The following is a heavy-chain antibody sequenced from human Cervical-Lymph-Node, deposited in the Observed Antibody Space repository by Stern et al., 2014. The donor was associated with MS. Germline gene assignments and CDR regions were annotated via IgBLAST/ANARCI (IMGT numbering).Heavy chain of an antibody. CDR1: GFTFNSYA. J-gene: IGHJ4*02. V-gene: IGHV3-30-3*01. CDR2: ISYDGNNK. D-gene: IGHD3-10*01. Sequence: QVQLVQSGGGVVQPGRSLRLSCAASGFTFNSYAIHWVRQAPGKGLEWVALISYDGNNKYYADSVRGRFTISRDSSRRTVFLQMNSLRTDYTAIYYCARAYSNTWFAYFDYWGQGALVTVSS. CDR3: ARAYSNTWFAYFDY.